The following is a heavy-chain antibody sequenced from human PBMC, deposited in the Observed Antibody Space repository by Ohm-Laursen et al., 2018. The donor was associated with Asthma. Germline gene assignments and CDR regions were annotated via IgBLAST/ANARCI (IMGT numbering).Heavy chain of an antibody. J-gene: IGHJ4*02. CDR1: GFTFANYG. D-gene: IGHD2-2*01. V-gene: IGHV1-18*04. CDR2: ISSHNGKT. CDR3: ARFYCTSSACYVHAFDL. Sequence: GTSVKVSCKSSGFTFANYGVSWVRQAPGQGLEWMGWISSHNGKTGYSQKLQDRITMTTDTSRTTAYMELRSLRSDDTAVYYCARFYCTSSACYVHAFDLWGQGSLVIVSS.